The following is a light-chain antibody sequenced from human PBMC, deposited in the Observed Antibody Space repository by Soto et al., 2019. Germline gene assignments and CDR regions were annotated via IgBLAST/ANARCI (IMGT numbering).Light chain of an antibody. V-gene: IGKV3-15*01. CDR3: QQYNNGPSRAWT. CDR2: GAS. J-gene: IGKJ1*01. Sequence: EIVMTQSPATLSVSPGERATLSCRASQSVSSYLAWYQQKPGQAPRLLIYGASTRATGIPARFSGSGSGTGFTLTISILPSEDFAVYYCQQYNNGPSRAWTFGQGTKVEIK. CDR1: QSVSSY.